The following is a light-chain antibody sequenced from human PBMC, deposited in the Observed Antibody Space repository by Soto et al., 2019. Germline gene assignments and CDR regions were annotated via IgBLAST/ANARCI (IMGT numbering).Light chain of an antibody. CDR1: SSNIGSNT. V-gene: IGLV1-44*01. CDR2: SNN. J-gene: IGLJ2*01. Sequence: QAVVTQPPSSSGTPGQRVTVSCSGSSSNIGSNTVNWYQQLPGTAPKLLIYSNNQRPSGVPDRFSGSKSGTSASLAISGLQSEDEADYYCAAWDDRLNVVVFGGGTKLTVL. CDR3: AAWDDRLNVVV.